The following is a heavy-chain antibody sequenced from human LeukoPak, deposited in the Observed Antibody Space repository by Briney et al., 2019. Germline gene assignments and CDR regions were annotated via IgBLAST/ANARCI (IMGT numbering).Heavy chain of an antibody. D-gene: IGHD3-22*01. J-gene: IGHJ3*02. CDR3: ARGPVYYYDSSGYYGRSAFDI. V-gene: IGHV4-59*12. CDR1: GGSISSYY. Sequence: SETLSLTCTVSGGSISSYYWSWIRQPPGKGLEWIGYIYYSGSTNYNPSLKSRVTISVDTSKNQFSLKLSSVTAADTAVYYCARGPVYYYDSSGYYGRSAFDIWGQGTMVTVSS. CDR2: IYYSGST.